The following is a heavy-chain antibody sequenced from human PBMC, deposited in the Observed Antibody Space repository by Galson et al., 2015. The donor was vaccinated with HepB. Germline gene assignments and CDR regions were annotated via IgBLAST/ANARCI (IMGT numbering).Heavy chain of an antibody. CDR1: GGTFSSYA. D-gene: IGHD2-8*01. CDR2: IIPIFGTA. Sequence: SVKVSCKASGGTFSSYAISWVRQAPGQGLEWMGGIIPIFGTAHYAQKFQGRVTITADESTSTAYMALSSLRSEDTAVYYCARDHRGGACTNGVCYPYYYYGMDVWGQGTTVTVSS. J-gene: IGHJ6*02. V-gene: IGHV1-69*13. CDR3: ARDHRGGACTNGVCYPYYYYGMDV.